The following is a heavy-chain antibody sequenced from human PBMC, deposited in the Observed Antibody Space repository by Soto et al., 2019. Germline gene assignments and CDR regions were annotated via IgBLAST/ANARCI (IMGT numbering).Heavy chain of an antibody. V-gene: IGHV3-11*01. CDR2: ISSSGSTI. D-gene: IGHD3-22*01. CDR1: GFTFSDYY. J-gene: IGHJ4*02. Sequence: GGSLRLSCAASGFTFSDYYMIWIRQAPGKGLEWVSYISSSGSTIYYADSVKGRFTISRDNAKNSLYLQMNSLRAEDTAVYYCARSHLYYDSSGYPDYWGQGTLVTVSS. CDR3: ARSHLYYDSSGYPDY.